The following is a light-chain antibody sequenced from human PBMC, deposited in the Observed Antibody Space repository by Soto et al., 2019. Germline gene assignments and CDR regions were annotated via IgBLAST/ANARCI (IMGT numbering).Light chain of an antibody. Sequence: QSVLTQPPSVSGAPGQRVTIPCPGSTSKIGSFYDVHWYQQLPGTAPKLLIYGDNNRPSGVPDRFSGSKSGTAASLAITGLQAEDEADYYCQSYDNSLNHVVFGGGTKLTVL. V-gene: IGLV1-40*01. CDR2: GDN. CDR1: TSKIGSFYD. J-gene: IGLJ2*01. CDR3: QSYDNSLNHVV.